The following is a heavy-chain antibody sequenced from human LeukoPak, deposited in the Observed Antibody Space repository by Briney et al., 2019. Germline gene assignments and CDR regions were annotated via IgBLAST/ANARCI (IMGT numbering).Heavy chain of an antibody. V-gene: IGHV1-46*01. J-gene: IGHJ5*02. CDR2: INPSGASA. CDR1: GYTFITYY. CDR3: ARAQLWLGWFDP. Sequence: ASVKVSCKASGYTFITYYIHWVRQAPGQGLEWMGIINPSGASASYAQKFRGRVNMTRDTSTSTVYMELSSLRSEDTAVYYCARAQLWLGWFDPWGQGTLVTVSS. D-gene: IGHD5-18*01.